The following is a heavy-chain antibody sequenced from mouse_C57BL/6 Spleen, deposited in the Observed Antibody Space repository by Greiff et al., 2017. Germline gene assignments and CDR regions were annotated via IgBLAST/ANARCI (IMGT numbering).Heavy chain of an antibody. CDR2: IDPETGGT. J-gene: IGHJ4*01. CDR3: TSARDYAMDY. V-gene: IGHV1-15*01. Sequence: VQLVESGAELVRPGASVTLSCKASGYTFTDYEMHWVKQTPVHGLEWIGAIDPETGGTAYNQKFKGKAILTADKSSSTAYMELRSLTSEDSAVYYCTSARDYAMDYWGQGTSVTVSS. CDR1: GYTFTDYE.